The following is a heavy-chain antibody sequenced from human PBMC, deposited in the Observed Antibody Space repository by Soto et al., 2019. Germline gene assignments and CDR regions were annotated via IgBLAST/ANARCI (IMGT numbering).Heavy chain of an antibody. J-gene: IGHJ4*02. CDR2: ISGGGGTT. D-gene: IGHD6-19*01. Sequence: EVQLLESGGGLVQPGGSLRLSCAASGFTFSSYAMSWVRQAPGKGLEWVSTISGGGGTTYYADSVKGRFTISRDNSKNTLYLQMNSLRAEDTAVYYCGKGRYSSGRNYFDYWGQGTLVTVSS. CDR1: GFTFSSYA. V-gene: IGHV3-23*01. CDR3: GKGRYSSGRNYFDY.